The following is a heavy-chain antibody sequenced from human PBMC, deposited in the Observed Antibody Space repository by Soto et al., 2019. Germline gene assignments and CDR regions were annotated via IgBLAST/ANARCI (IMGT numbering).Heavy chain of an antibody. CDR3: ARVFPTMIVVVITYYYYGMDV. V-gene: IGHV1-18*01. Sequence: GASVKVSCKASGYTFTSYGISWVRQAPGQGLEWMGWISAYNGNTNYAQKLQGRVTMTTDTSTSTAYMELRSLRSDDTAVYYCARVFPTMIVVVITYYYYGMDVWGQGTTVTV. CDR2: ISAYNGNT. CDR1: GYTFTSYG. D-gene: IGHD3-22*01. J-gene: IGHJ6*02.